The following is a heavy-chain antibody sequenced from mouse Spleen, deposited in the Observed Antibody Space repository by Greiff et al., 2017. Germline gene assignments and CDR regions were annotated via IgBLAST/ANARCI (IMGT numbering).Heavy chain of an antibody. CDR2: IYPGDGDT. J-gene: IGHJ2*01. CDR1: GYAFSSSW. V-gene: IGHV1-82*01. Sequence: QVQLQQSGPELVKPGASVKISCKASGYAFSSSWMNWVKQRPGKGLEWIGRIYPGDGDTNYNGKFKGKATLTADKSSSTAYMQLSSLTSEDSAVYFCAREDYYSYYSYDDFDYWGQGTTLTVSS. CDR3: AREDYYSYYSYDDFDY. D-gene: IGHD2-12*01.